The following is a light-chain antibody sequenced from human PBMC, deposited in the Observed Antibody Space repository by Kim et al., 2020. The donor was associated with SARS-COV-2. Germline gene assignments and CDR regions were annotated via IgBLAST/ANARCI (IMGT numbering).Light chain of an antibody. CDR3: QAWYSSTDVV. CDR1: KLGDKY. CDR2: QDS. Sequence: SFELTQPPSVSVSPGQTASITCSGDKLGDKYACWYQQKPGQSPVLVIYQDSKRPSGIPERFSGSNSGNTATLTISGTQAMDEADCYCQAWYSSTDVVFGG. J-gene: IGLJ2*01. V-gene: IGLV3-1*01.